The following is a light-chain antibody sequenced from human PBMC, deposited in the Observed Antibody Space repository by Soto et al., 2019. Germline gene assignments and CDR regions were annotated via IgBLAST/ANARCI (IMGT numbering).Light chain of an antibody. V-gene: IGKV3-11*01. Sequence: VLTQCPASLSLSPGERATLSCRASQSVSVNLGWYQQKPGQAPRPLIYSASDRAPGIPARFSGSGSGTDFTLTISSLEPEDFAVYYCQERNRWPRGTFGAGTKVDIK. CDR3: QERNRWPRGT. CDR1: QSVSVN. CDR2: SAS. J-gene: IGKJ4*01.